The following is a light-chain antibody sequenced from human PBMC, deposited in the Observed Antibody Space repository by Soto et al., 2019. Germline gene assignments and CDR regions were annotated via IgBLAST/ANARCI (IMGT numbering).Light chain of an antibody. J-gene: IGLJ2*01. CDR3: AAWDDSLNGLVV. Sequence: QSVLTQPPSASGTPGQRVTISCSGSSSNVGSNTVNWYQQLPGTAPKLLIYNNNQRPSGVPDRFSGSKSGTSASLAISGLQSDDEADYHCAAWDDSLNGLVVFGGGTKLTVL. V-gene: IGLV1-44*01. CDR1: SSNVGSNT. CDR2: NNN.